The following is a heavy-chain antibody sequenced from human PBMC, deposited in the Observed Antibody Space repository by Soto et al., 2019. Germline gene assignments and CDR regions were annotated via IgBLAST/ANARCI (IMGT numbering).Heavy chain of an antibody. J-gene: IGHJ6*02. CDR2: IKSKTDGGTT. Sequence: VRQAPGKGLEWVGRIKSKTDGGTTDYAAPVKGRFTISRDDSKNTLYLQMNSLKTEDTAVYYCTTAPYIVVVVAAIYYYGMDVWGQGTTVTVSS. D-gene: IGHD2-15*01. CDR3: TTAPYIVVVVAAIYYYGMDV. V-gene: IGHV3-15*01.